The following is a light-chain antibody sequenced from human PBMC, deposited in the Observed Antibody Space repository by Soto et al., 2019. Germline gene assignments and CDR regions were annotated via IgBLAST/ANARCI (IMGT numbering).Light chain of an antibody. CDR1: QNLGTLY. CDR3: QQYSSSPRT. Sequence: EIVLTQSPGTLSLSPGERGTLSCRASQNLGTLYLAWFQQKSGQAPRLLIYSASRRATGIPDRFNGSGSGTDFTFTISRLEPEDFAVYYCQQYSSSPRTFGQGTKVDIK. CDR2: SAS. V-gene: IGKV3-20*01. J-gene: IGKJ1*01.